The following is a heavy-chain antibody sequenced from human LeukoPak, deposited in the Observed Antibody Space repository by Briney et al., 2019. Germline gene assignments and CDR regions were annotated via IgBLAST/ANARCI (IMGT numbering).Heavy chain of an antibody. D-gene: IGHD6-6*01. Sequence: SETLSLTCTVSGGSISSSSYYWSWIRQPPGKGLEWIGYIYYSGSTNYNPSLKSRVTISVDTSKNQFSLKLSSVTAADTAVYYCARDCSSSFCRVVDAFDIWGQGTMVTVSS. V-gene: IGHV4-61*01. CDR2: IYYSGST. CDR3: ARDCSSSFCRVVDAFDI. CDR1: GGSISSSSYY. J-gene: IGHJ3*02.